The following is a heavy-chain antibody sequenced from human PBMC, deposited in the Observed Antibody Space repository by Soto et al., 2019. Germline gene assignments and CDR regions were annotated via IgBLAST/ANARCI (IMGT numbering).Heavy chain of an antibody. CDR2: ISYDGSNK. Sequence: PWGLMEISWATCILTFKIYGMHGVRQAPGKGLDLVAVISYDGSNKYYADSVKGRFTISRDNSKKTLYLQMNSLRAEDTAVYYCAKERTYHDSWSDNRKHYGMDVWGQRPTVTGYS. J-gene: IGHJ6*01. CDR3: AKERTYHDSWSDNRKHYGMDV. CDR1: ILTFKIYG. D-gene: IGHD3-3*01. V-gene: IGHV3-30*18.